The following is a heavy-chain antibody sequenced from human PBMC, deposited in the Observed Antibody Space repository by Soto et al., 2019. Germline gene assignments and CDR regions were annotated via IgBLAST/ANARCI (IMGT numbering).Heavy chain of an antibody. CDR3: AKGDTTAVGTVDY. CDR2: ISGSGGST. V-gene: IGHV3-23*01. Sequence: PGGSLRLSCAASGFTFSSYAMNWVRQAPGKGLEWVSVISGSGGSTYYADSVKGRFTISRDNSKNTLYLQMNSLRVEDTALYYCAKGDTTAVGTVDYWGQGTLVTVSS. CDR1: GFTFSSYA. D-gene: IGHD6-13*01. J-gene: IGHJ4*02.